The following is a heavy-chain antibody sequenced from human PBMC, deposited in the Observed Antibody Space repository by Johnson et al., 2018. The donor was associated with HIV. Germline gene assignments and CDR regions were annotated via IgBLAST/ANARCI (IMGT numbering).Heavy chain of an antibody. CDR1: GLTFSSYG. CDR2: ISYDGSKK. Sequence: QVQLVESGGGVVQPGRSLRLSCAASGLTFSSYGMHWVRQAPGKGLEWVAVISYDGSKKYYAGSVKGRFTISRDNSKTTLYLQMNSLRAEDTAVYYCTTRGFVVVPAANLHAFDILGQGTMVTVSS. V-gene: IGHV3-30*03. CDR3: TTRGFVVVPAANLHAFDI. D-gene: IGHD2-2*01. J-gene: IGHJ3*02.